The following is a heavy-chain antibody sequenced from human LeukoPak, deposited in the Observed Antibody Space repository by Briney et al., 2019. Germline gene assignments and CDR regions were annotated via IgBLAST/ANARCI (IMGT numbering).Heavy chain of an antibody. V-gene: IGHV3-30*04. J-gene: IGHJ4*02. CDR1: GFTFSSYV. Sequence: PGGSLRLSCATSGFTFSSYVMHWVRQAPGKGLEWVAIISYDGSNEYYADSVKGRFTISRDNSKNTLYLQMNSLRAADTAVYYCAREQWLVPYFDYWGQGTLVTVSS. CDR3: AREQWLVPYFDY. CDR2: ISYDGSNE. D-gene: IGHD6-19*01.